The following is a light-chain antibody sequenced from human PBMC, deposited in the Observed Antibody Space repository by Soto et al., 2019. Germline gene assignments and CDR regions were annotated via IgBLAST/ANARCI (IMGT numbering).Light chain of an antibody. V-gene: IGKV3-20*01. Sequence: ELVLTQSPGTLSLSPGERATLSCRASQSISSTYLVWYQQRPGQAPRLLIYGASSGATGIPDRFSGSGSGTDSTLTISGLVPEDFAVDCCQQYHSSPPMYTIGHGTKLEIK. CDR1: QSISSTY. CDR2: GAS. J-gene: IGKJ2*01. CDR3: QQYHSSPPMYT.